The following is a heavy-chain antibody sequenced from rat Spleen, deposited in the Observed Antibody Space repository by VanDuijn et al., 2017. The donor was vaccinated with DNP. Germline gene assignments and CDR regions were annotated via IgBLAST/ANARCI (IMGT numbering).Heavy chain of an antibody. CDR3: ARTRNYDGSYYFDY. V-gene: IGHV5-31*01. CDR2: ITNTGDST. CDR1: GFIFSNYW. Sequence: EVQLVESGGGPVQPGRSLKISCIASGFIFSNYWMTWIRQAPGKGLEWVASITNTGDSTYYRDSVKGRFTISRDNAKNTLSLQMDSLRSEDTATYYCARTRNYDGSYYFDYWGQGVMVTVSS. D-gene: IGHD1-12*02. J-gene: IGHJ2*01.